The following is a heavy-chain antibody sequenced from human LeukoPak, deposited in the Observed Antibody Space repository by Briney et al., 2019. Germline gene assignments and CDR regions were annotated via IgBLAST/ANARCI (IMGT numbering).Heavy chain of an antibody. Sequence: PSETLSLTCAVYGGSFSGYYWSWIRQPPGKGLEWIGEINHSGSTNYNPSLKSRVTISVDTSKNQFSLKLSSVTAADTAVYYCARVGGSGWRGSGPFDYWGQGTLVTVSS. D-gene: IGHD6-19*01. J-gene: IGHJ4*02. V-gene: IGHV4-34*01. CDR3: ARVGGSGWRGSGPFDY. CDR2: INHSGST. CDR1: GGSFSGYY.